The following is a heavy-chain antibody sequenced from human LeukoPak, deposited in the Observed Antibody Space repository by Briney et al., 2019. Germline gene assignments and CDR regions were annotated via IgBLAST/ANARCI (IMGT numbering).Heavy chain of an antibody. CDR1: GFTVSSNY. CDR2: IYGGGST. CDR3: ARVKNDYVWGSYRPPKFGWFDP. V-gene: IGHV3-53*01. Sequence: GGSLRLSCAASGFTVSSNYMSWVRQAPGKGLEWVSVIYGGGSTYYADSVKGRFTISRDNSKNTLYLQMNSLRAEDTAVYYCARVKNDYVWGSYRPPKFGWFDPWGQGTLVTVSS. J-gene: IGHJ5*02. D-gene: IGHD3-16*02.